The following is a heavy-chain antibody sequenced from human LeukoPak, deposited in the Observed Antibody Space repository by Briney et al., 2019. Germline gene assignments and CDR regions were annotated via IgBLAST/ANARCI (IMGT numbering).Heavy chain of an antibody. V-gene: IGHV1-18*01. CDR1: GGTFSSYA. CDR2: ISAYNGNT. J-gene: IGHJ4*02. CDR3: ARDSVARGVKPLVY. D-gene: IGHD3-10*01. Sequence: ASVKVSCKASGGTFSSYAISWVRQAPGQGLEWMGWISAYNGNTNYAQKLQGRVTMTTDTSTSTAYMELRSLRSDDTAVYYCARDSVARGVKPLVYWGQGTLVTVSS.